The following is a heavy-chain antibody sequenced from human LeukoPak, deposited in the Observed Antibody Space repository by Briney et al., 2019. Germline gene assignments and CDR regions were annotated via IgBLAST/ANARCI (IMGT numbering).Heavy chain of an antibody. CDR3: ARGTHSYDSSGYAYYYFDY. D-gene: IGHD3-22*01. V-gene: IGHV4-59*01. CDR2: IYYSGST. Sequence: SETPSLTCTVSGGSITNYYWTWIRPPPGKGLDWIGYIYYSGSTNYNPSLRSRVTMSVDTSKNQSSLKLSSVTAADTAVYYCARGTHSYDSSGYAYYYFDYWGQGTLVTVSS. CDR1: GGSITNYY. J-gene: IGHJ4*02.